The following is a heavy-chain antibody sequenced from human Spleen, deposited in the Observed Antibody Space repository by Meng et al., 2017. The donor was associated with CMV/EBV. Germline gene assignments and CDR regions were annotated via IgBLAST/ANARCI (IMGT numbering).Heavy chain of an antibody. J-gene: IGHJ4*02. CDR2: IWYDGSNK. CDR3: ATHSGSYLLTSDY. Sequence: AASGFNFSSYGMHWGRQAPGKGLEWVAVIWYDGSNKYYADSVKGRFTISRDNSKNTLYLQMNSLRAEDTAVYYCATHSGSYLLTSDYWGQGTLVTVSS. D-gene: IGHD1-26*01. CDR1: GFNFSSYG. V-gene: IGHV3-33*01.